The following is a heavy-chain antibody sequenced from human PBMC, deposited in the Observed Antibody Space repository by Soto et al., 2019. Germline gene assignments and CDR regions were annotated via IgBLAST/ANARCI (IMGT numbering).Heavy chain of an antibody. V-gene: IGHV4-4*02. CDR1: GGSLSTPVW. J-gene: IGHJ4*02. Sequence: QLQLQESGPGLVKPSGTLSLTCGVSGGSLSTPVWWSWVRLPPGKGLEWIGEVFHSVSANYNPSLKSRVTISLDKSTNQFSLRLSSVPAADTVVYYCARKAWTRLDYWGQGALVTFSS. CDR3: ARKAWTRLDY. CDR2: VFHSVSA. D-gene: IGHD1-1*01.